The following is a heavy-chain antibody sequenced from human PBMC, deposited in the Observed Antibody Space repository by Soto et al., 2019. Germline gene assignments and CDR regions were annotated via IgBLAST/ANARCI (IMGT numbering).Heavy chain of an antibody. J-gene: IGHJ4*02. D-gene: IGHD6-13*01. Sequence: QLQLQESGPGLVTPSETLSLTCFVSGGSLTSSSYYWVWIRQPPGKGLEWDGSNYYDGRTYYNPYHKRRSTISVNTSSNQSSLKLNVVTAADTAVYYSSRRGHTSSPNWCQRNLVTVSS. CDR2: NYYDGRT. CDR3: SRRGHTSSPN. CDR1: GGSLTSSSYY. V-gene: IGHV4-39*01.